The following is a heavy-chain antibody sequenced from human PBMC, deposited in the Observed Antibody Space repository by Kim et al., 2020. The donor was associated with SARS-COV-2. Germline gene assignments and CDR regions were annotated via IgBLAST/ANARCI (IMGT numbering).Heavy chain of an antibody. CDR1: GYSISRGYY. CDR3: ASTIITIFGVVPPKGGWFDP. J-gene: IGHJ5*02. CDR2: IYHSGRT. D-gene: IGHD3-3*01. Sequence: SETLSLTCTVAGYSISRGYYWGRIRQPPGKGLEWSGSIYHSGRTYYNPSLKSRVTISVDTSKNQFSLKLSSVTAADTAVYYCASTIITIFGVVPPKGGWFDPWGQGTLVTVSS. V-gene: IGHV4-38-2*02.